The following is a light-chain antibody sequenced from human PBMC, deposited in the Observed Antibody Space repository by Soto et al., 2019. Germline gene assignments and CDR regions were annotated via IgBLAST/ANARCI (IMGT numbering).Light chain of an antibody. CDR1: QSVSSSY. Sequence: EIVLTQSPGTLSLSPGERATLSCRASQSVSSSYLAWYQQNPGQAPRLLIYGASSRATGIPDRFSGSGSGTDFTLTISRLEPEDFAVYYCQQYGSLITFGQGTRLEIK. J-gene: IGKJ5*01. CDR2: GAS. V-gene: IGKV3-20*01. CDR3: QQYGSLIT.